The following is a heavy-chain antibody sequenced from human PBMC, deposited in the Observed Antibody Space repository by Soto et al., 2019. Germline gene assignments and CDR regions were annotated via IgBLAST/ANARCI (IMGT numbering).Heavy chain of an antibody. Sequence: GGPQRHSYTASGLTFRSCGMHWVRQDPGKGLEWVAVIWYDGSNKYYADSVKGRFTISRDNSKNTLYLQMNSLRAEDTAVYYCARDPLGGSYGYYYYGMDVWRQGNTVTASS. V-gene: IGHV3-33*01. D-gene: IGHD2-15*01. CDR2: IWYDGSNK. CDR1: GLTFRSCG. J-gene: IGHJ6*02. CDR3: ARDPLGGSYGYYYYGMDV.